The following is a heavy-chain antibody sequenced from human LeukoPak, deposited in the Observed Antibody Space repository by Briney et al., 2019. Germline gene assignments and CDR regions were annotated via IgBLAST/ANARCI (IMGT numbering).Heavy chain of an antibody. CDR1: GFTFSNYG. CDR3: ARDDDSSSHYDRFNY. CDR2: IWYDGRRK. D-gene: IGHD3-22*01. Sequence: GGSLRLSCAASGFTFSNYGIHWVRQAPGKGLEWVAVIWYDGRRKYYADSVKGRFTISRDNSEKTVYLQMNSLRAEDTALYYCARDDDSSSHYDRFNYWAQATLVPVSS. V-gene: IGHV3-33*01. J-gene: IGHJ4*02.